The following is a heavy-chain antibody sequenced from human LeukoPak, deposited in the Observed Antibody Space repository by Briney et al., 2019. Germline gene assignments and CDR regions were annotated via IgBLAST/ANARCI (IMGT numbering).Heavy chain of an antibody. D-gene: IGHD3-22*01. CDR3: AKAGSSGYYPAY. Sequence: GGSLRLSSAASGFTFSSYAMSWVRQAPGKGLEWVSAISGSGGSTYYADSVKGRFTISRDNSKNTLYLQMNSLRAEDTAVYYCAKAGSSGYYPAYWGQGTLVTVSS. J-gene: IGHJ4*02. CDR1: GFTFSSYA. V-gene: IGHV3-23*01. CDR2: ISGSGGST.